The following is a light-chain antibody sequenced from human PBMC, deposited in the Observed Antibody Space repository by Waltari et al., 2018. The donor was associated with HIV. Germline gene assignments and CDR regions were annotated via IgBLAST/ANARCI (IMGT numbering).Light chain of an antibody. V-gene: IGLV1-47*01. CDR1: SSNIGSNY. CDR3: AAWDDSLSGWV. J-gene: IGLJ3*02. CDR2: RNN. Sequence: QSVLTQPPSASGTPGQRVTISCSGSSSNIGSNYVYWYQQLPGTTPKHLIYRNNQRPSGVPDRFAGYKSGTSAARASSGLRSEDEADYYCAAWDDSLSGWVFGGGTKLTVL.